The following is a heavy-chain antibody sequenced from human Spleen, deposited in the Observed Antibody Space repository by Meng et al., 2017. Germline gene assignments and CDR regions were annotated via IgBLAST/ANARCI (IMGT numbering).Heavy chain of an antibody. CDR3: ARGPITVTHDFDY. Sequence: VRPPQGGAGLFKPSETLSLPCAVDGGSLSGYYWSWIRQPPGKGLEWIGQIKYSGETNYTPSLESRVTISVDTSKNHFSLNLGSVTAADTAIYYCARGPITVTHDFDYWGQGTLVTVSS. CDR1: GGSLSGYY. V-gene: IGHV4-34*01. CDR2: IKYSGET. D-gene: IGHD4-17*01. J-gene: IGHJ4*02.